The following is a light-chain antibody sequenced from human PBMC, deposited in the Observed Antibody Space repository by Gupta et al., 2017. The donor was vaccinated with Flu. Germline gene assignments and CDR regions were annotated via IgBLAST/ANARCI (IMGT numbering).Light chain of an antibody. CDR1: QSLVYSDGNIY. J-gene: IGKJ1*01. Sequence: DVVITQSPLSLPVTLGQPASTSCRSSQSLVYSDGNIYLHWFQQRPGQSPRRLIYQVSHRESGVPDRFSGSGSGTDFTLKISRVEAEDVGVYYCMQGSRWPWAFGQGTKVEIK. V-gene: IGKV2-30*01. CDR2: QVS. CDR3: MQGSRWPWA.